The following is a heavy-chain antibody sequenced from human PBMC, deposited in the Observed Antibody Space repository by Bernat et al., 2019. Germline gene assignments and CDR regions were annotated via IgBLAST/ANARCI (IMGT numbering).Heavy chain of an antibody. CDR3: ARGSRSGSYFRTNRGHFDY. V-gene: IGHV4-34*01. CDR1: GGSFSGYY. Sequence: QVQLQQWGAGRLKPSETLSLTCAGYGGSFSGYYWSWSRQPPGKGLEWIGEINHSGSTNSNPSLKSRVTISVDTSKTQFSLKLSSVTAADTAVYYCARGSRSGSYFRTNRGHFDYWGQGTLVTVSS. J-gene: IGHJ4*02. CDR2: INHSGST. D-gene: IGHD3-10*01.